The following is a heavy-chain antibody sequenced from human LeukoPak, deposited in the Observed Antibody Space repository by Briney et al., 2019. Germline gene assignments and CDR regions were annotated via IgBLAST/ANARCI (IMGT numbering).Heavy chain of an antibody. Sequence: GGSLRLSCAASGFTFSSYGMHWVRQAPGKGLEWVAFIRYDGSNKYYADSVKGRFTISRDNSKNTLYLQMNSLRAEDTAVYYCAKDHGGSYFPEYFQHWGQGTLATVSS. CDR2: IRYDGSNK. J-gene: IGHJ1*01. V-gene: IGHV3-30*02. CDR3: AKDHGGSYFPEYFQH. CDR1: GFTFSSYG. D-gene: IGHD1-26*01.